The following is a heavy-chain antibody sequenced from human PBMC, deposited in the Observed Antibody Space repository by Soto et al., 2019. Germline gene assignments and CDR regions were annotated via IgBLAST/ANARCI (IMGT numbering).Heavy chain of an antibody. V-gene: IGHV4-4*02. D-gene: IGHD3-10*01. CDR3: ARRWGEGRVDY. Sequence: QVQLQESGPGLVKPSGTLSLTCAVSGGSISSRNWWSWVRQPPGKGLEWIGEIYHSGNTNYNPSLKSRVTMAVYKSRNQFSLKLSSVTAADTAVYYCARRWGEGRVDYWGQGTLVTVSS. CDR2: IYHSGNT. CDR1: GGSISSRNW. J-gene: IGHJ4*02.